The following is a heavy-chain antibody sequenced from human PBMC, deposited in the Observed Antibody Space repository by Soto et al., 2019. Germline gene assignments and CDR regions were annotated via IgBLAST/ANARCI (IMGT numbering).Heavy chain of an antibody. J-gene: IGHJ5*02. CDR3: ARELILGYCSGGSCYRPPS. D-gene: IGHD2-15*01. CDR2: IYSGGST. Sequence: GGSLRLSCAASGFTVSSSYMSWVRQAPGKGLEWVSVIYSGGSTYYADSVKGRFTISRHNSKNTLYLQMNSLRAEDTAVYYCARELILGYCSGGSCYRPPSWGQGTLVTVSS. V-gene: IGHV3-53*04. CDR1: GFTVSSSY.